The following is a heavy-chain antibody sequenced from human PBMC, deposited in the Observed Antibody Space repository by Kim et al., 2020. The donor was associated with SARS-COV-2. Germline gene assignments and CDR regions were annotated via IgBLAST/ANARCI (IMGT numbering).Heavy chain of an antibody. CDR3: ASRSYIAVAGYYYYYGMDV. V-gene: IGHV1-8*01. CDR1: GYTFTSYD. D-gene: IGHD6-19*01. J-gene: IGHJ6*02. CDR2: MNPNSGNT. Sequence: ASVKVSCKASGYTFTSYDINWVRQATGQGLEWMGWMNPNSGNTGYAQKFQGRVTMTRNTSISTAYMEVSSLRSEDTAVYYCASRSYIAVAGYYYYYGMDVWGQGTTVTVSS.